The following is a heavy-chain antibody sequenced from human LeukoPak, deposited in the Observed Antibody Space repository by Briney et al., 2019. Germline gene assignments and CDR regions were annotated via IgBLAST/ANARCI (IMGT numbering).Heavy chain of an antibody. J-gene: IGHJ4*02. CDR2: IYFSGST. CDR3: ARHYSTCFDY. V-gene: IGHV4-39*01. D-gene: IGHD4-11*01. CDR1: GGSISSTSSY. Sequence: SETLSLTCTVSGGSISSTSSYWGWIRQPPGKGLEWIGNIYFSGSTYYNPSLKSRVTISVDTSKNQFSLNLSSVTAADTVIYYCARHYSTCFDYWGQGTLVTVSS.